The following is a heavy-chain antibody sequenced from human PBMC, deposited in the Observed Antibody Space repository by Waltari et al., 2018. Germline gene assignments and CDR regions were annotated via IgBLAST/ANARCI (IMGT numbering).Heavy chain of an antibody. CDR1: GFPFHNFW. J-gene: IGHJ4*02. CDR3: ARESLKVEAAY. Sequence: EIQLVESGGDLVQPGGSLRLSCVTSGFPFHNFWMAWVRQVPGVGLQGFAHIKQYGRVAYHVEGVKGRFSNSRVNSRNSLFLEMERIRSKDTGVYYCARESLKVEAAYWGQGTLVTVSS. CDR2: IKQYGRVA. D-gene: IGHD2-2*01. V-gene: IGHV3-7*01.